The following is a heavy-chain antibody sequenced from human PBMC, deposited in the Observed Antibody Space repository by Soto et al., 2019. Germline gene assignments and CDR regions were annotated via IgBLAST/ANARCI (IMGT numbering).Heavy chain of an antibody. J-gene: IGHJ6*02. D-gene: IGHD2-15*01. CDR3: ARQRGYCSGGSCYPYLISYFYYYGMDV. CDR2: INHSGST. CDR1: GGSFSGYY. V-gene: IGHV4-34*01. Sequence: PSETLSLTCAVYGGSFSGYYWSWIRQPPGKGLEWIGEINHSGSTNYNPSLKSRVTISVDTSKNQFSLKLSSVTAADTAVYYCARQRGYCSGGSCYPYLISYFYYYGMDVRGQGTTVTVSS.